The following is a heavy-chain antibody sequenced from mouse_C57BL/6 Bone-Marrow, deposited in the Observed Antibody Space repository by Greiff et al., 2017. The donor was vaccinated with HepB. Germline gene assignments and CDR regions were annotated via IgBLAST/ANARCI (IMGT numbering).Heavy chain of an antibody. CDR2: ISGGGGKT. V-gene: IGHV5-9*01. CDR3: AKEGGYEDAMER. D-gene: IGHD3-1*01. CDR1: GFTFSSYT. Sequence: EVKLVESGGGLVKPGGSLKLSCAASGFTFSSYTMSWVRQTPEKRLEWVATISGGGGKTYYPDSVKGRFTISRDNAKNTLYLQMSSLRSEDTALYYCAKEGGYEDAMERWGQGTSVTGSS. J-gene: IGHJ4*01.